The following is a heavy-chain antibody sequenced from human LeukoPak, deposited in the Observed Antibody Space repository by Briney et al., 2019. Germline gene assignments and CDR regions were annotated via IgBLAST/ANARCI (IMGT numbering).Heavy chain of an antibody. V-gene: IGHV3-30*18. D-gene: IGHD5-24*01. CDR1: GFGFSSYG. CDR2: ISYDGSNK. J-gene: IGHJ4*02. CDR3: AKRGSGETATIPDY. Sequence: GGSLRLSCAASGFGFSSYGMFWVRQAPGKGLEWVAVISYDGSNKHYAASVKGRFTISRDNSKNTLYLQLNSLRTEDTAVYYCAKRGSGETATIPDYWGEGTPVTVSS.